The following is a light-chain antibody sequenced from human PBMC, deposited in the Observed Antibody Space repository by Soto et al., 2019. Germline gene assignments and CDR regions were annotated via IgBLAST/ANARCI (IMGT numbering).Light chain of an antibody. CDR2: EVS. CDR1: SSEVGSYNR. V-gene: IGLV2-18*02. Sequence: QSALAQPPSVSGSPGQSVTISCTGTSSEVGSYNRVSWYQQPPGTAPKLMIYEVSDRPSGVPDRFSGSKSGNTASLTISWLQVEEEADYYCSSYTTSSTYVFGTRTNVTVL. J-gene: IGLJ1*01. CDR3: SSYTTSSTYV.